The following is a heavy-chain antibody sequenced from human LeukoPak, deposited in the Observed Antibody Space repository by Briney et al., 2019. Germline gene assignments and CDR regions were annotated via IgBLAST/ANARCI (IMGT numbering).Heavy chain of an antibody. Sequence: SETLSLTCTVSGYSISSGYYWGWIRQPPGKGLEWIGSIYHSGSTYYNPSLKSRVTISVDTSKNQFSLKLSSVTAADTAVYYCARDFGSGWHLVDYWGQGTLVTVSS. J-gene: IGHJ4*02. CDR3: ARDFGSGWHLVDY. CDR1: GYSISSGYY. V-gene: IGHV4-38-2*02. CDR2: IYHSGST. D-gene: IGHD6-19*01.